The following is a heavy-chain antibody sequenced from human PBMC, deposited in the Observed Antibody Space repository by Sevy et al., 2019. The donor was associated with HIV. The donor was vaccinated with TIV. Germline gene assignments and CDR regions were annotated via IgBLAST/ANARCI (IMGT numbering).Heavy chain of an antibody. CDR2: IKSITDGGAA. Sequence: GGSLRLSCTASGFDFPNAWMNWVRQVPGKGLEWVGHIKSITDGGAADYAAPVKGRFTTSRHDSKNTLYLQMNSLKVEDTAVCVCSTDDLISYWGRGTLVTVSS. CDR3: STDDLISY. J-gene: IGHJ4*02. D-gene: IGHD3-3*02. V-gene: IGHV3-15*07. CDR1: GFDFPNAW.